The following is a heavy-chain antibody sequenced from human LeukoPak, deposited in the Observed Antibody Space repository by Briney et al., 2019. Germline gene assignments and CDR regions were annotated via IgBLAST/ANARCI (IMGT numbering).Heavy chain of an antibody. V-gene: IGHV1-69*05. CDR1: GYTFTSYA. Sequence: ASVKVSCKASGYTFTSYAMHWVRQAPGQGLEWMGGIIPIFGTANYAQKFQGRVTITTDESTSTAYMELSSLRSEDAAVYYCARSKIAAGTFDTWGQGTLVTVSS. CDR3: ARSKIAAGTFDT. CDR2: IIPIFGTA. D-gene: IGHD6-13*01. J-gene: IGHJ5*02.